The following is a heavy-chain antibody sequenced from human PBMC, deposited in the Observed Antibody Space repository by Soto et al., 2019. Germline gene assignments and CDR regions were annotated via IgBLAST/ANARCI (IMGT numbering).Heavy chain of an antibody. Sequence: EVQLVESGGGLVKPGGSLRLSCAASGFTFSSYSMNWVRQAPGKGLEWVSSISRSSSYIYYADSVKGRFTISRDNAKNSLYLQMNSLRAEDTAVYYCARDQQLEWLLYGDKRYYFDYGGQGTLVTVSS. CDR1: GFTFSSYS. V-gene: IGHV3-21*01. D-gene: IGHD3-3*01. J-gene: IGHJ4*02. CDR2: ISRSSSYI. CDR3: ARDQQLEWLLYGDKRYYFDY.